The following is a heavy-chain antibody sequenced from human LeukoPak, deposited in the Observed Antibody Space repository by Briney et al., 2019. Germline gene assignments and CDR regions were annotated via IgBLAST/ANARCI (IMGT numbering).Heavy chain of an antibody. CDR1: GFTFSSYV. CDR2: ISTNGVST. D-gene: IGHD6-13*01. Sequence: PGGSLRLSCSASGFTFSSYVMHWVRQAPGTGLEYVSAISTNGVSTYYADSVKGRFTISRDNSKNTLYLQMRAEDTAVYYCVKDYGSSWLNWFDPWGQGTLVTVSS. CDR3: VKDYGSSWLNWFDP. V-gene: IGHV3-64D*06. J-gene: IGHJ5*02.